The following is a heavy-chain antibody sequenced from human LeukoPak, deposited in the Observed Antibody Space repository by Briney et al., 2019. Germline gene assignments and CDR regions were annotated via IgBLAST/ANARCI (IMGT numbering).Heavy chain of an antibody. CDR3: ARDLGSLRSSYWYFDL. CDR2: ISTGSSYI. V-gene: IGHV3-21*01. J-gene: IGHJ2*01. CDR1: GFTFSSYS. D-gene: IGHD5-12*01. Sequence: GGSLRLSCAASGFTFSSYSMNWVRQAPGKGLEWVSSISTGSSYIDYADSVKGRFTISRDNAKNSLYLQMNSLRAEDTAVYYCARDLGSLRSSYWYFDLWGRGTLVTVSS.